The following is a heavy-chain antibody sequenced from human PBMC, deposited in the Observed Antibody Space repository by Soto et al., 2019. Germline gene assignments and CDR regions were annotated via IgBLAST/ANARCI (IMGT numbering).Heavy chain of an antibody. J-gene: IGHJ4*02. D-gene: IGHD6-19*01. CDR2: IKQDGSEK. CDR1: GFTFSSYW. V-gene: IGHV3-7*04. CDR3: AGGTGWLIDY. Sequence: EVQLMESGGGLVQPGGSLRLSCAGSGFTFSSYWMNWVRQAPGKGLEWVANIKQDGSEKYYVDSVKGRFSISRDNAQNSMYLPMNSLSAEDTAVYYCAGGTGWLIDYWGQGTLVTVSS.